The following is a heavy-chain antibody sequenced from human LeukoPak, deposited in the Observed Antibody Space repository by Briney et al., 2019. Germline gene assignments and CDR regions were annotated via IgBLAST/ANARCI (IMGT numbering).Heavy chain of an antibody. CDR3: AREDYVSMGVDY. V-gene: IGHV1-2*02. CDR2: INPNSGAT. Sequence: EASVKVSCEASGYTFTAYYMHWVRQAPGQGLGWMGWINPNSGATNYAQKFRGRVTMTRDTSISTAYMELSRLTSDDTAVFYCAREDYVSMGVDYWGQGTLVTVSS. D-gene: IGHD3-16*01. J-gene: IGHJ4*02. CDR1: GYTFTAYY.